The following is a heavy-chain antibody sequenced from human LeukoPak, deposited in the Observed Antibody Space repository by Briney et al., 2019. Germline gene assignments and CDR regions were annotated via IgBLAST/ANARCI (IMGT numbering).Heavy chain of an antibody. D-gene: IGHD1-26*01. Sequence: GESLKISCKGSGYSFSSYWIGWVRQMPGKGLEWMGIIYPGDSDTRYSPAFQGQVTISADKSISTAYLQWSSLKASDTAMYYCAIKWDLYWFDPWDQGTLVTVSS. V-gene: IGHV5-51*01. J-gene: IGHJ5*02. CDR1: GYSFSSYW. CDR3: AIKWDLYWFDP. CDR2: IYPGDSDT.